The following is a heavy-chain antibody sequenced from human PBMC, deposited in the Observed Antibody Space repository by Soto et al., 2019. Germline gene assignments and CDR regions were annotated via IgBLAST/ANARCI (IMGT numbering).Heavy chain of an antibody. CDR1: GGTFSSYA. D-gene: IGHD5-18*01. CDR2: IIPILGTA. J-gene: IGHJ6*02. CDR3: EVRGGPNDFTVGRYSYGHRYYYYGMDV. V-gene: IGHV1-69*01. Sequence: QVQLVQSGAEVKKPGSSVKVSCKASGGTFSSYAISWVRQAPGQGLEWMGGIIPILGTANYAQKFQGRVTITADESTSAACMELSSLRSEDTAVYYCEVRGGPNDFTVGRYSYGHRYYYYGMDVWGQGTTVPVSS.